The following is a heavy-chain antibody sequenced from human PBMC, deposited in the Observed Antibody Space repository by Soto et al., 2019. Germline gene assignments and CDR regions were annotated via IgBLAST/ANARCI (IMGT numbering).Heavy chain of an antibody. Sequence: GGSLRLSCAASGFTFSSYAMSWVRQAPGKGLEWVSAISGSGGSTYYADSVKGRFTISRDNSKNTLYLQMNSLRAEDTAVYYCAKARVATMIVVAINDAFDIWGQGTMVTVSS. V-gene: IGHV3-23*01. D-gene: IGHD3-22*01. J-gene: IGHJ3*02. CDR1: GFTFSSYA. CDR2: ISGSGGST. CDR3: AKARVATMIVVAINDAFDI.